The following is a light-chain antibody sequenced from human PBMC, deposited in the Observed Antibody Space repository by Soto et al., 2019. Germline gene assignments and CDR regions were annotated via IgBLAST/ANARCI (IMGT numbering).Light chain of an antibody. CDR2: DVT. V-gene: IGLV2-14*01. CDR3: SSYSSGSTLYV. Sequence: QSVPTQPASVSGSPGQSITISCTGTSSDVGGSNYVSWYQQHPDKAPKLLIYDVTYRPSGVSSRFSGSKSGNTASLTISGLQAEDEADYYCSSYSSGSTLYVFGTGTKVTVL. J-gene: IGLJ1*01. CDR1: SSDVGGSNY.